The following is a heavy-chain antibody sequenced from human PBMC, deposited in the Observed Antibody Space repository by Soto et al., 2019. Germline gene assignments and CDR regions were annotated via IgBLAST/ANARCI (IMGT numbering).Heavy chain of an antibody. Sequence: QVQLVQSGAEVKKPGSSVKVSCKASGGTFSSYTISWVPQAPGQGLEWMGRIIPILGIANYAQKFQGRVTITADKSTSTAYMELSSLRSEDTAVYYCVSRKDYGYAFDIWGQGTMVTVSS. CDR2: IIPILGIA. V-gene: IGHV1-69*02. CDR3: VSRKDYGYAFDI. CDR1: GGTFSSYT. J-gene: IGHJ3*02. D-gene: IGHD4-17*01.